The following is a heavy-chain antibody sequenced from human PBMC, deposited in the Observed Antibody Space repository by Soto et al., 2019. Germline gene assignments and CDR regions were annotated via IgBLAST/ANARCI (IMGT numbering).Heavy chain of an antibody. V-gene: IGHV3-30-3*01. CDR1: GFTFSSYA. J-gene: IGHJ4*02. Sequence: GGSLRLSCAASGFTFSSYAMHWVRQAPGKGLEWVAVISYDGSNKYYADSVKGRFTISRDNSKNTLYLQMNSLRAEDTAVYYCARGREYYYGSGSYYKGYYFDYWGQGTLVTVSS. CDR2: ISYDGSNK. D-gene: IGHD3-10*01. CDR3: ARGREYYYGSGSYYKGYYFDY.